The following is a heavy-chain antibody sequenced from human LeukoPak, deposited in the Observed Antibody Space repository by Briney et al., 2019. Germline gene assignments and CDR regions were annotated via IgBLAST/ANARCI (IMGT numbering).Heavy chain of an antibody. J-gene: IGHJ4*02. CDR1: GYTFTSYG. CDR2: ISAYNGNT. Sequence: ASVKVSCKASGYTFTSYGISWVRQAPGQGLEWMGWISAYNGNTNYAQKLQGRVTMTTDTSTSTAYMELRSLRSDDTAVYYCARGLGEYYYDSSGYPDTFDYWGQGTLVTVSS. CDR3: ARGLGEYYYDSSGYPDTFDY. D-gene: IGHD3-22*01. V-gene: IGHV1-18*01.